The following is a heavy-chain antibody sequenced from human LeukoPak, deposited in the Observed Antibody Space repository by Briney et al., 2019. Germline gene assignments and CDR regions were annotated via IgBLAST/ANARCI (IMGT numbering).Heavy chain of an antibody. V-gene: IGHV4-4*07. J-gene: IGHJ5*02. CDR3: ARKVWDGSGVNWFDP. Sequence: SETLSLTCTVSGGSISSYYWSWIRQPAGKGLEWIGRIYTSGSTNYNPSLKSRVTMSVGTSKNQFSLKLSSVTAADTAVYYCARKVWDGSGVNWFDPWGQGTLVTVSS. CDR1: GGSISSYY. CDR2: IYTSGST. D-gene: IGHD3-10*01.